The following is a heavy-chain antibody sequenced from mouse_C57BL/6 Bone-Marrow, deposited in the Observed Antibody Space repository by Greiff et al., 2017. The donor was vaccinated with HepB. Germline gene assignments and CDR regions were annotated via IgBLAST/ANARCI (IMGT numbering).Heavy chain of an antibody. V-gene: IGHV5-16*01. D-gene: IGHD2-13*01. Sequence: EVKLVESEGGLVQPGSSMKLSCTASGFTFSDYYMAGVRQVPEKGLEWVANINYDGSSTYYLDSLKSRFIISRDNAKNILYLQMSSLKSEDTATYYCARDRGGDYDYWGQGTTLTVAS. CDR2: INYDGSST. CDR1: GFTFSDYY. J-gene: IGHJ2*01. CDR3: ARDRGGDYDY.